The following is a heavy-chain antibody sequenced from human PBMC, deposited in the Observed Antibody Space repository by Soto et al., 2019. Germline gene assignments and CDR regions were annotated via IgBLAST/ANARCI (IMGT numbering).Heavy chain of an antibody. J-gene: IGHJ5*02. CDR1: GFTFSCYA. Sequence: GGSLRLSCAASGFTFSCYAMSWVRQAPGKGLEWVSAISGSGGSTYYADSVKGRFTISRDNSKNTLYLQMNSLRAEDTAVYYCAKAMVRGVSPYNWFDPWGQGTLVTVSS. V-gene: IGHV3-23*01. CDR2: ISGSGGST. CDR3: AKAMVRGVSPYNWFDP. D-gene: IGHD3-10*01.